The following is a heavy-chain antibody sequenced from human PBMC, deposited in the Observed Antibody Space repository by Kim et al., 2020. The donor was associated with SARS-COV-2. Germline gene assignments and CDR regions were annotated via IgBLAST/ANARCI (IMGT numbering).Heavy chain of an antibody. CDR3: ARLNVRSTEY. CDR2: ST. J-gene: IGHJ4*02. V-gene: IGHV4-39*01. Sequence: STYYTPSLKSRVTISVDTSKNQFSLKLSSVTAADTAVYYCARLNVRSTEYWGQGTLVTVSS.